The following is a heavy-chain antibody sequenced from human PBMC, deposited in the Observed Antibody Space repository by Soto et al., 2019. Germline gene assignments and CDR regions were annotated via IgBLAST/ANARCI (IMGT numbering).Heavy chain of an antibody. D-gene: IGHD3-16*01. CDR1: GFIFRSYV. CDR3: ARGGTTGGLDV. J-gene: IGHJ4*02. V-gene: IGHV3-30*19. Sequence: QVQLVESGGGVVQPGTSLRLSCVGSGFIFRSYVIHWVRQAPGKGLEWVALTSYDGSNTYYDDSVKGRFTIARDNSRNTVELHRDSRRPEDTALYDCARGGTTGGLDVWGQGTVVSVSS. CDR2: TSYDGSNT.